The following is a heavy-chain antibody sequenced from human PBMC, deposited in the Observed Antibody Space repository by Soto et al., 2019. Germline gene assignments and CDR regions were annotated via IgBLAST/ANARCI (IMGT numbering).Heavy chain of an antibody. Sequence: EVQLLESGGGLVQPGWSLRLSCAASGFIFSSYAMSWVRQAPGKGLEWVSAISGSGTTAYYADSVKGRFTFSRDNSKNTMYLQMNSLRAEDTAVYYCAKTTDGWFSAFEIWGQGTMVIVSS. CDR1: GFIFSSYA. J-gene: IGHJ3*02. V-gene: IGHV3-23*01. CDR3: AKTTDGWFSAFEI. D-gene: IGHD6-19*01. CDR2: ISGSGTTA.